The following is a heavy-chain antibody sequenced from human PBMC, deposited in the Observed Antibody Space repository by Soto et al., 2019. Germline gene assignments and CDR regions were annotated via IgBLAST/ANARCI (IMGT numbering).Heavy chain of an antibody. V-gene: IGHV3-23*01. Sequence: GVLRLSCAASGFSFSSYPMSSVRPAPWKRLEWVLPISGSGGSPDQVDSAKGRFTISRDNSKNTLHMKMNSLRAEETAVDYCAKLQADSYGPGAYFGYADQETMVTVTS. CDR3: AKLQADSYGPGAYFGY. CDR2: ISGSGGSP. J-gene: IGHJ4*02. D-gene: IGHD5-18*01. CDR1: GFSFSSYP.